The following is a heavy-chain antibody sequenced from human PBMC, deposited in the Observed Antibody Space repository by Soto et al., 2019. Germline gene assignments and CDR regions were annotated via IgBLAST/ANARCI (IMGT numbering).Heavy chain of an antibody. D-gene: IGHD1-1*01. CDR1: GFTFSAYW. CDR3: TRGTRVRYTGTGAH. Sequence: PVGSLRLSCEVSGFTFSAYWMHWVRQVPGKGLIWVSRISDDGSTTTYADSVKGRFTISRDNAKNTLYLQMNSLRADDTGLYYCTRGTRVRYTGTGAHWGQGTLVTVSS. CDR2: ISDDGSTT. V-gene: IGHV3-74*01. J-gene: IGHJ4*02.